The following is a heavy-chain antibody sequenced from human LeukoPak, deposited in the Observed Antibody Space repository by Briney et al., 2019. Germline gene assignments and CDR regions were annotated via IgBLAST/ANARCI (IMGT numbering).Heavy chain of an antibody. Sequence: PSETLSLTCAVSGGSLTGYFWTWIRQAPGKGLEWIGHLYYSGSTYYNPSLKSRVTMSLDTSKNQFSLKLSSVTAADTAVYYCARDMGDFDPWGQGTLVTVSS. D-gene: IGHD2-21*01. V-gene: IGHV4-59*12. CDR2: LYYSGST. J-gene: IGHJ5*02. CDR1: GGSLTGYF. CDR3: ARDMGDFDP.